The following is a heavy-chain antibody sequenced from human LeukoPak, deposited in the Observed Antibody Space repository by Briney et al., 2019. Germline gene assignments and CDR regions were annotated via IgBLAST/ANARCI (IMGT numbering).Heavy chain of an antibody. CDR3: AREYCSSTSCYHPRAFDI. J-gene: IGHJ3*02. Sequence: GGSLRLSCAASGFTFSSYWMSWVRQAPGKGLEWVANIKQDGSEKYYVDSVKGRFTISRDNAKNSLYLQMNSLRAEDTAVYYCAREYCSSTSCYHPRAFDIWGQGTMVTVSS. CDR2: IKQDGSEK. V-gene: IGHV3-7*03. D-gene: IGHD2-2*01. CDR1: GFTFSSYW.